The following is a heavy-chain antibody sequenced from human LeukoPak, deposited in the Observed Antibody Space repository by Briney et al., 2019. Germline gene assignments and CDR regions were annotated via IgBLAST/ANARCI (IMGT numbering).Heavy chain of an antibody. CDR2: ISHDGSNK. V-gene: IGHV3-30*18. CDR1: GFTFSSYG. Sequence: GRSLRFSCAASGFTFSSYGMHWVRQAPGKGLEWVAVISHDGSNKYYADPVKGRFTISRDNSKNTLYLQMNSLRAEDTAVYYCAKDGTLYSLWGQGTLVTVSS. CDR3: AKDGTLYSL. J-gene: IGHJ4*02. D-gene: IGHD2-15*01.